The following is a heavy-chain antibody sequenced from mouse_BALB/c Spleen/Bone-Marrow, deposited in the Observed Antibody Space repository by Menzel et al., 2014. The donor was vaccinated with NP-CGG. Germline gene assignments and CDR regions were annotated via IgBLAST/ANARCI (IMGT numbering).Heavy chain of an antibody. V-gene: IGHV1-14*01. Sequence: VHVKQSGPELVKPGASVKMSCKASGYTFTSYVMYWVKQKPGQGLEWIGNINPYNDNTKYNEKFKGKATLTSDKSSSTAYMELSSLTSEDSAVYYCARSLYGYDWYFDVWGAGTTVTVSS. CDR2: INPYNDNT. J-gene: IGHJ1*01. D-gene: IGHD2-2*01. CDR3: ARSLYGYDWYFDV. CDR1: GYTFTSYV.